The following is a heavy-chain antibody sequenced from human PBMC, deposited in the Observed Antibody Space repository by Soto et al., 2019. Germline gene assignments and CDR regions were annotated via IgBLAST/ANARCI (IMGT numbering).Heavy chain of an antibody. D-gene: IGHD3-22*01. CDR3: ARDDRSGYYCWAPTI. J-gene: IGHJ4*02. CDR2: IYYSWST. V-gene: IGHV4-30-4*01. Sequence: QVQLQESGPGLVKPSQTLSLTCTVSGGSISSGDYYWSWIRHPPGKGLEWIGYIYYSWSTYYNLYLQIRVTISVDTSKNQFSLKLSSVTAADTAVYYCARDDRSGYYCWAPTIWGQGTLVTVSS. CDR1: GGSISSGDYY.